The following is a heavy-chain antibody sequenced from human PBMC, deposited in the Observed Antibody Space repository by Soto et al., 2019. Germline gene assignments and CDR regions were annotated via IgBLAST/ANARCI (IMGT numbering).Heavy chain of an antibody. J-gene: IGHJ4*02. CDR2: ISYDGSNK. Sequence: QVQLVEAGGGVVQPGRSLRLSCAASGFTFSSYAMHWVRQAPGKGLEWVAVISYDGSNKYYADSVKGRFTISRDNSKNTLYLQMNSLRAEDTAVYYCARDKVAARTLYYFDYWGKGTLVTVSS. CDR1: GFTFSSYA. V-gene: IGHV3-30-3*01. D-gene: IGHD6-6*01. CDR3: ARDKVAARTLYYFDY.